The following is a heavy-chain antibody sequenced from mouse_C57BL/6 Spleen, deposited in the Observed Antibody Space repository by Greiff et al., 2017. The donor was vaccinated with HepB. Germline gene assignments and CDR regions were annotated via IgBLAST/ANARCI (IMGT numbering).Heavy chain of an antibody. J-gene: IGHJ1*03. CDR3: ARDRGYYGRSPYWYFDV. V-gene: IGHV3-6*01. Sequence: EVQLQQSGPGLVKPSQSLSLTCSVTGYSITSGYYWNWIRQFPGNKLEWMGYISYDGSNNYNPSLKNRISITRDTSKNQFFLKLNSVTTEDTATYYCARDRGYYGRSPYWYFDVWGTGTTVTVSS. CDR2: ISYDGSN. CDR1: GYSITSGYY. D-gene: IGHD1-1*01.